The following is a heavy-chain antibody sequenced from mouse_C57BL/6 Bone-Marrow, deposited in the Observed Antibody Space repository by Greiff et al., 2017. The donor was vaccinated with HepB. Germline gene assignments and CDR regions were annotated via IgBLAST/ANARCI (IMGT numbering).Heavy chain of an antibody. CDR3: TTRDMDY. CDR1: GFNIKDDY. J-gene: IGHJ4*01. Sequence: VQLQQSGAELVRPGASVKLSCTASGFNIKDDYMHWVKQRPEQGLEWIGWIDPENGDTEYASKFQGKATITADTSSNTAYLQLSSLTSEDTAVYYCTTRDMDYWGQGTSVTVSS. CDR2: IDPENGDT. V-gene: IGHV14-4*01.